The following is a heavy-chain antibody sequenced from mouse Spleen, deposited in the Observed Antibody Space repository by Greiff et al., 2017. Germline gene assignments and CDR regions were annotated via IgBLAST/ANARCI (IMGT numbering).Heavy chain of an antibody. J-gene: IGHJ2*01. Sequence: QVQLQQPGAELVRPGTSVKLSCKASGYTFTSYWMHWVKQRPGQGLEWIGVIDPSDSYTNYNQKFKGKATLTVDTSSSTAYMQLSSLTSEDSAVYYCARGFWYYGSSYVLDYWGQGTTLTVSS. V-gene: IGHV1-59*01. D-gene: IGHD1-1*01. CDR3: ARGFWYYGSSYVLDY. CDR1: GYTFTSYW. CDR2: IDPSDSYT.